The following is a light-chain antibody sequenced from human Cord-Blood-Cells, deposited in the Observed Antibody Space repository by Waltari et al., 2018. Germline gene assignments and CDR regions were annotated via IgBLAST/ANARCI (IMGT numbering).Light chain of an antibody. J-gene: IGLJ1*01. CDR3: QAWDSSTASYV. CDR1: TWGDKY. Sequence: SYELTQPPSVSVSPGQTASITCSGDTWGDKYACLYQQKPGQSPVLVIYQDSKRPSGIPERFSGSNSGNTATLTISGTQAMDEADYYCQAWDSSTASYVFGTGTKVTVL. CDR2: QDS. V-gene: IGLV3-1*01.